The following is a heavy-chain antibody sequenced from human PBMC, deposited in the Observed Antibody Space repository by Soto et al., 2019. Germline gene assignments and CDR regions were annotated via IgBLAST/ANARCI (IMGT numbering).Heavy chain of an antibody. V-gene: IGHV3-21*01. CDR1: VFTFSAYS. CDR2: ITRGSDYI. CDR3: ARVDGYTYPNDY. D-gene: IGHD5-12*01. Sequence: GRSLRLSCASYVFTFSAYSMSWVRQAPGKGLEWVSSITRGSDYIYYADSLKGRFTISRDNAKNSLYLQMHSLRAEDTAFYYCARVDGYTYPNDYWGQGTLVTVSS. J-gene: IGHJ4*02.